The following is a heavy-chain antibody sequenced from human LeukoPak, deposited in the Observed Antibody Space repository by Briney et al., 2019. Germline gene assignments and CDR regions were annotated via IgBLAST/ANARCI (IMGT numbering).Heavy chain of an antibody. Sequence: GGSLRLSCAAAGFTFSSYSMNWVRQAPGRGLEWVSSISGDSIYIYYADSVRGRFTISRDNSKNTLYLQMNSLRAEDTAVYYCAKDWNRCFDYWGQGTLVTVSS. V-gene: IGHV3-21*01. CDR1: GFTFSSYS. D-gene: IGHD1/OR15-1a*01. CDR2: ISGDSIYI. CDR3: AKDWNRCFDY. J-gene: IGHJ4*02.